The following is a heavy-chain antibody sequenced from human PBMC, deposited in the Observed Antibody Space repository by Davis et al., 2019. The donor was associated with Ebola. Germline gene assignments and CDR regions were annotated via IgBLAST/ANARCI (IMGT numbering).Heavy chain of an antibody. CDR3: ARDAVPAAQDY. CDR1: GFTFSNYA. CDR2: ISSDGTNK. Sequence: GESLKISCAASGFTFSNYAMHWVRQAPGKGLEWVAVISSDGTNKYYADSVKGRFTISRDNSKNTLYLQMNGLRAEDTSIYYCARDAVPAAQDYWGQGTLVTVSS. D-gene: IGHD2-2*01. J-gene: IGHJ4*02. V-gene: IGHV3-30-3*01.